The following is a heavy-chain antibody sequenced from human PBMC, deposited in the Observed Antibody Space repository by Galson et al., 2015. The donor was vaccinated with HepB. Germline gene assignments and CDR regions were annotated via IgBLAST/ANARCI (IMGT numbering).Heavy chain of an antibody. CDR2: ISQDGSEK. CDR3: TKERFSAFGVTLVADSGMDV. CDR1: GFIFRNYV. V-gene: IGHV3-30*09. J-gene: IGHJ6*02. Sequence: SLRLSCAVSGFIFRNYVMNWVRQAPGKGPEWVAIISQDGSEKFYEESVKGRFAISRDNSNNTLYLQMSSLRPGDTAVYYCTKERFSAFGVTLVADSGMDVWGQGTTVSVSS. D-gene: IGHD3-3*01.